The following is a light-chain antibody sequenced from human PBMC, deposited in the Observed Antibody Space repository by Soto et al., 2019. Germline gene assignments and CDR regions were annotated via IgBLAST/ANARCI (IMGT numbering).Light chain of an antibody. J-gene: IGKJ4*01. CDR3: QQYSSWSPLT. V-gene: IGKV3-15*01. Sequence: EIVMTQSPATLSVSPGEGATLSCRASQSVNSHLAWYQQKPGQAPRLLIYEALTSATGIPARFSGSGSGTEFTLTISSLQSEDSAVYYCQQYSSWSPLTFGGGTKVEI. CDR2: EAL. CDR1: QSVNSH.